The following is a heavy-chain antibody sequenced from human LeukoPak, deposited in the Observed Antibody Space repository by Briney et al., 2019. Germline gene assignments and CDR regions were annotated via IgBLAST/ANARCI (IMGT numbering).Heavy chain of an antibody. V-gene: IGHV3-74*01. CDR1: GNYW. J-gene: IGHJ6*02. D-gene: IGHD3-3*01. Sequence: GGSLRLSCAASGNYWMHWVRQAPGKGLVWVSHINSDGSWTSYADSVKGRFTISKDNAKNTVYLQMNSLRAEDTAVYYCAREPTIWSGYPPKYYYYGMDVWGQGTTVTVSS. CDR2: INSDGSWT. CDR3: AREPTIWSGYPPKYYYYGMDV.